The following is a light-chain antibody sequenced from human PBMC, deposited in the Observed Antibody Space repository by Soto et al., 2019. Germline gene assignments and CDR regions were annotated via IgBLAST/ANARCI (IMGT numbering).Light chain of an antibody. J-gene: IGKJ5*01. Sequence: DIQLTQSPSSLSASVGDRVTITCRASQGIGDFLAWYQQKPGKVPKLLISAASSLQSGVPSRFSGRGSGTDFTLTITSLQPEDVATYYCQKYSSVITFGQGKRLEIK. CDR3: QKYSSVIT. CDR2: AAS. CDR1: QGIGDF. V-gene: IGKV1-27*01.